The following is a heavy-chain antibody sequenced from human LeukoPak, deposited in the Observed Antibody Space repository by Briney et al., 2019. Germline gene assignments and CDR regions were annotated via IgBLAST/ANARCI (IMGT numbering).Heavy chain of an antibody. J-gene: IGHJ5*02. D-gene: IGHD3-3*01. CDR1: GFTFSSYA. CDR2: ISYDGSNK. V-gene: IGHV3-30*04. CDR3: ARVAQYYDFWSGYYRGWFDP. Sequence: GRSLRLSCAASGFTFSSYAMHWVRQAPGKGLEWVAVISYDGSNKYYADSVKGRFTISRDNSKNTLYLQMNSLRAEDTAVYYCARVAQYYDFWSGYYRGWFDPWGQGTLVTVSS.